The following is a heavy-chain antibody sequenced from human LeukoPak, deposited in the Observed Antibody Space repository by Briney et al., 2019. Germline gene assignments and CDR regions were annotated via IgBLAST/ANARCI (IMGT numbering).Heavy chain of an antibody. Sequence: ASVKVSCKASGYTFTGYYMHWLRQAPGQGLEWMGRINPKSGATIYAQKFQGRVTMTRDTSTSTVYMELSSLRSEDTAVYYCARDGYSYGWPFDYWGQGTLVTVSS. D-gene: IGHD5-18*01. V-gene: IGHV1-2*02. CDR1: GYTFTGYY. J-gene: IGHJ4*02. CDR2: INPKSGAT. CDR3: ARDGYSYGWPFDY.